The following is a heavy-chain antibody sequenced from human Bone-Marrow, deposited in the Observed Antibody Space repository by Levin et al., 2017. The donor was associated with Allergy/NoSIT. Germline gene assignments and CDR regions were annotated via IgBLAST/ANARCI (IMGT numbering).Heavy chain of an antibody. V-gene: IGHV3-7*04. CDR3: ARDNSYYDILTGMKTYWYFDL. Sequence: GESLKISCAASGFTFSSYWMSWVRQAPGKGLEWVANIKQDGSEKYYVDSVKGRFTISRDNAKNSLYLQMNSLRAEDTAVYYCARDNSYYDILTGMKTYWYFDLWGRGTLVTVSS. CDR1: GFTFSSYW. J-gene: IGHJ2*01. D-gene: IGHD3-9*01. CDR2: IKQDGSEK.